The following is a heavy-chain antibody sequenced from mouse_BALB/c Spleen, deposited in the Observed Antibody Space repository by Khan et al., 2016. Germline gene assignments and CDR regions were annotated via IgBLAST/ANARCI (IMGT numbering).Heavy chain of an antibody. CDR2: ISYSGST. D-gene: IGHD4-1*01. J-gene: IGHJ4*01. Sequence: EVQLQESGPGLVKPSQSLSLTCTVTGYSITSDYAWNWIRQFPGNKLEWMGYISYSGSTSYNPSLKSRISNTRDTSKNQFFLQLNSVTTEDTATYYCARWLGRGYYYAMDYWGQGTSVTVSS. CDR1: GYSITSDYA. CDR3: ARWLGRGYYYAMDY. V-gene: IGHV3-2*02.